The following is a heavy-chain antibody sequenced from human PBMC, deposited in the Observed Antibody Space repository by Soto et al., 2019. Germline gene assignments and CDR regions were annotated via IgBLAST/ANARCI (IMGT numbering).Heavy chain of an antibody. J-gene: IGHJ6*02. CDR2: ISSSSSYI. D-gene: IGHD3-3*01. Sequence: KTGGSLRLSCAASGFTFSRYSMNWVRQAPGKGLEWVSSISSSSSYIYYADSVKGRFTISRDNAKNSLYLQMNSLRAEDTAVYYCARVPYDYDFAPMDVWGQGTTVTVSS. V-gene: IGHV3-21*01. CDR3: ARVPYDYDFAPMDV. CDR1: GFTFSRYS.